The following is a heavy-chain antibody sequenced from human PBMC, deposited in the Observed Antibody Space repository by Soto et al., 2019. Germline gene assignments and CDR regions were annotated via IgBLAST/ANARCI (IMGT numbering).Heavy chain of an antibody. D-gene: IGHD3-22*01. V-gene: IGHV3-23*01. CDR2: ISGSGGST. J-gene: IGHJ4*02. Sequence: PWGSLRLSCAASGFTFSSYAMSWVRQAPGKGLEWVSAISGSGGSTYYADSVKGRFTISRDNSKNTLYLQMNSLRAEDTAVYYCAKKNRYYDSSGYRLADYWGQGTLVTVSS. CDR1: GFTFSSYA. CDR3: AKKNRYYDSSGYRLADY.